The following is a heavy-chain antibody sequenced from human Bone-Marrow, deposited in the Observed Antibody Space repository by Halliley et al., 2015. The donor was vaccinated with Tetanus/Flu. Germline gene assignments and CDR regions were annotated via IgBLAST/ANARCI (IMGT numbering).Heavy chain of an antibody. Sequence: SLRLSCVGSGFSFSSDPMTWVRQAPGKGLEWISGISGSGGRTSYAESVKGRFTVSRENSKSTMYLQMNSLRGDDTAIYYCARRGLRGQWLKYWGQGTLVTVSS. D-gene: IGHD6-19*01. CDR3: ARRGLRGQWLKY. V-gene: IGHV3-23*01. CDR1: GFSFSSDP. J-gene: IGHJ4*02. CDR2: ISGSGGRT.